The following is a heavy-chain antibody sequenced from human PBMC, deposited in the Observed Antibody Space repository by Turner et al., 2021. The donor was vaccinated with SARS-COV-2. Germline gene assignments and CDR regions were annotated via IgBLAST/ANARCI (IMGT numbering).Heavy chain of an antibody. Sequence: EVPLVESGGGLVKPGGSLRLSCAASGFTFSSYSMNWVRQAPGKGLEWVSVIYSGGSTYYADSVKGRFTISRDNSKNTLYLQMNSLRGEDTAVYYCARSTYCSSTRCYDAFDIWGQGTMVTVSS. J-gene: IGHJ3*02. V-gene: IGHV3-66*01. D-gene: IGHD2-2*01. CDR2: IYSGGST. CDR3: ARSTYCSSTRCYDAFDI. CDR1: GFTFSSYS.